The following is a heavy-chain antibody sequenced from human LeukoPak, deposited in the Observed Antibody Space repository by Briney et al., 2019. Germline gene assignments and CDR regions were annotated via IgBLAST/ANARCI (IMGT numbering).Heavy chain of an antibody. CDR1: GFTFSHYG. J-gene: IGHJ4*02. Sequence: GGSLRLSCATSGFTFSHYGMHWVRQAPGKGLEWVADITQDGSEKFYVGSVRGRFTISRDNVKNSLYLQMNSLTIEDTAVYYCANIGGNIGVWGQGTLVTVSS. CDR2: ITQDGSEK. CDR3: ANIGGNIGV. V-gene: IGHV3-7*01. D-gene: IGHD2-15*01.